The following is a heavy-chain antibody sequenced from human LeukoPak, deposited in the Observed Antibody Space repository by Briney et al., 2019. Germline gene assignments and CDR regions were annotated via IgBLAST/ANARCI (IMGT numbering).Heavy chain of an antibody. V-gene: IGHV4-61*02. Sequence: SQTLSLTCTVSGGSISSGSYYWSWIRQPAGKGLEWIGRIYTSGSTNYNPSLKSRVTISVDTSKNQFSLKLSSVTAADTAVYYCARDGLRYFEEFDPWGQGTLVTVSS. D-gene: IGHD3-9*01. J-gene: IGHJ5*02. CDR3: ARDGLRYFEEFDP. CDR1: GGSISSGSYY. CDR2: IYTSGST.